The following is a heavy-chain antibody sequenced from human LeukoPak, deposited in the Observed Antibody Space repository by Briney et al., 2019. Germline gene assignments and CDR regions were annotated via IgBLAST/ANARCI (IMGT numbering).Heavy chain of an antibody. Sequence: PSETLSLTCTVSGGYISSYYWSWIRQPPGKGLEWIGYIYYSGSTNYNPSLKSRVTISVKTSKNQFSLKLRSVTAADTAVYYCARVTGYTIEDYFDYWGQGTLVTVSS. CDR2: IYYSGST. D-gene: IGHD3-9*01. V-gene: IGHV4-59*01. CDR3: ARVTGYTIEDYFDY. J-gene: IGHJ4*02. CDR1: GGYISSYY.